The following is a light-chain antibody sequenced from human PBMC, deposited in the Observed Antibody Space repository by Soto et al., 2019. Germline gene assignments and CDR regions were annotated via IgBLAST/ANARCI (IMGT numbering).Light chain of an antibody. J-gene: IGLJ1*01. Sequence: QSVLTQPPSASGTPGQRVTISCSGSSSNIGTNYVYWYQQVPGTAPKLLIYTNSQRPSGVPDRFSGSKSGTSASLAISGLRSEDEADYFCAAWDDSLSGRDVFGTGTKLTVL. V-gene: IGLV1-47*01. CDR2: TNS. CDR1: SSNIGTNY. CDR3: AAWDDSLSGRDV.